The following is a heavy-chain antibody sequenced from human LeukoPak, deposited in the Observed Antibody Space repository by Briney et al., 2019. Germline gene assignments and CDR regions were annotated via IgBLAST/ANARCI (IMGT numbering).Heavy chain of an antibody. Sequence: ASVKVSCKASGYTFTGYYMHWVRQAPGQGLEWMGWINPNSGGTNYAQKFQGRVTMTRDTSVSTAYMELNSLRAEDTAVYYCARGAHYGSGSFLDYWGQGTLVTVSS. CDR3: ARGAHYGSGSFLDY. CDR1: GYTFTGYY. J-gene: IGHJ4*02. D-gene: IGHD3-10*01. V-gene: IGHV1-2*02. CDR2: INPNSGGT.